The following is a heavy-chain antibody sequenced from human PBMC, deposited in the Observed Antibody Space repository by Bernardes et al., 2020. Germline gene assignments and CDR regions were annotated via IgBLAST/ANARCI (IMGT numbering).Heavy chain of an antibody. Sequence: SETLSLTCTISGGSISSGGYYWSWIRQHPGKGLEWIGYIYYSGSTYYNPSLKSRVTISVDTSKNQFSLKLSSVTAADTAVYYCARENYGDKGYYFDYWGQGTLVTVSS. D-gene: IGHD4-17*01. CDR1: GGSISSGGYY. CDR3: ARENYGDKGYYFDY. J-gene: IGHJ4*02. V-gene: IGHV4-31*03. CDR2: IYYSGST.